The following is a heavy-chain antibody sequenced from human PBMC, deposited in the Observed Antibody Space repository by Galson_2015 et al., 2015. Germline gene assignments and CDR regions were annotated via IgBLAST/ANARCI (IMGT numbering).Heavy chain of an antibody. Sequence: SVKVSCKASGYTFTSYAMHWVRQAPGQRLEWMGWINAGNGNTKYSQKFQGRVTITRDTSASTAYMEPSSLRSEDTAVYYCASPAVPHPDGYFDYWGQGTLVTVSS. V-gene: IGHV1-3*01. CDR3: ASPAVPHPDGYFDY. J-gene: IGHJ4*02. CDR2: INAGNGNT. CDR1: GYTFTSYA.